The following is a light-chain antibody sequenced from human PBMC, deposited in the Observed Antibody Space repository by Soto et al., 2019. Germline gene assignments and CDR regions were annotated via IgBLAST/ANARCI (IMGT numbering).Light chain of an antibody. CDR1: QSNGNY. V-gene: IGKV3-11*01. J-gene: IGKJ4*01. CDR3: QQRSKWPLS. Sequence: EIVLTQSPATLSLSPGTRATLSCRASQSNGNYLAWYQQKPGQPPRLLIYDASNRATGIPARLSGSGFGTDFTLTIDSLEPEDFAVYYCQQRSKWPLSFGGGTKVEIK. CDR2: DAS.